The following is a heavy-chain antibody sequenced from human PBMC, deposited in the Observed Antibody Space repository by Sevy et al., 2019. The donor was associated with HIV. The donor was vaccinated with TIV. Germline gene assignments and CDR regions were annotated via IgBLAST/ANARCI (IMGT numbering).Heavy chain of an antibody. CDR3: AGRKVGDFWSGSIRGPWAGGPLFDY. CDR1: GFTFSSYA. D-gene: IGHD3-3*01. Sequence: GGSLRLSCTSSGFTFSSYAMNWVRQAPGKGLEWVSTISHSVDSTYYADSVKGRFTISRDNSENTLYLQMNSLRAEDTALYYCAGRKVGDFWSGSIRGPWAGGPLFDYWGQGTLVTVSS. CDR2: ISHSVDST. V-gene: IGHV3-23*01. J-gene: IGHJ4*02.